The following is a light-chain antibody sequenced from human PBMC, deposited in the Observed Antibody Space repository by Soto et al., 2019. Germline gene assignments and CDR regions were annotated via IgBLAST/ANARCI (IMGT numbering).Light chain of an antibody. CDR1: QSVSSNY. CDR2: GAS. CDR3: QQYGSSPTWT. J-gene: IGKJ1*01. Sequence: ESVLTQSPGTLSLSPGEIATLSCRASQSVSSNYLAWYQQKPGQAPRLLIYGASTRATGIPDRFSGSGPGTDFTLTISRLEPDDSAVYYCQQYGSSPTWTFGQGTKVDIK. V-gene: IGKV3-20*01.